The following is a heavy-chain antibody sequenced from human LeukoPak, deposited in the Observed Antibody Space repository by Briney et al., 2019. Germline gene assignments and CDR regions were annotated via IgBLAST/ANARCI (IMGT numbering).Heavy chain of an antibody. CDR1: GGTFSTFA. V-gene: IGHV1-69*05. Sequence: SVKVSCKASGGTFSTFAISWVRQAPGQGLEWMGGIIPIFGTANYAQKFQGRVTMTTDTSTSTAYMELRSLRSDDTAVYYCARDRGIVVVPAAIPDYWGQGTLVTVSS. CDR3: ARDRGIVVVPAAIPDY. J-gene: IGHJ4*02. D-gene: IGHD2-2*01. CDR2: IIPIFGTA.